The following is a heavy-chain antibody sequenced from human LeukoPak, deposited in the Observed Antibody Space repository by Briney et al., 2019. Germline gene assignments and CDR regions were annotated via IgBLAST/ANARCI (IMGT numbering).Heavy chain of an antibody. Sequence: ASVKVSCKASGGTFSSYAISWVRQAPGQGLEWMGRIIPTLGIANYAQKFQGRVTITADKSTSTAYMELSSLRSEDTAVYYCAREYVDIVATTYSSGSGLFDYWGQGTLVTVSS. D-gene: IGHD5-12*01. J-gene: IGHJ4*02. CDR2: IIPTLGIA. CDR3: AREYVDIVATTYSSGSGLFDY. CDR1: GGTFSSYA. V-gene: IGHV1-69*04.